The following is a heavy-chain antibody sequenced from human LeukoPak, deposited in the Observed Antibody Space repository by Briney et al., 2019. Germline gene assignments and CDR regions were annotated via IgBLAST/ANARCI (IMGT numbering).Heavy chain of an antibody. CDR1: GGSFSGYY. V-gene: IGHV4-34*01. Sequence: PSGTLSLTCAVYGGSFSGYYWSWIRQPPGKGLEWIGEINHSGSTNYNPSLKSRVTISVDTSKNQFSLKLSSVTAADTAVYYCARAGYGFPSRGEHDYWGQGTLVTVSS. D-gene: IGHD5-18*01. CDR2: INHSGST. J-gene: IGHJ4*02. CDR3: ARAGYGFPSRGEHDY.